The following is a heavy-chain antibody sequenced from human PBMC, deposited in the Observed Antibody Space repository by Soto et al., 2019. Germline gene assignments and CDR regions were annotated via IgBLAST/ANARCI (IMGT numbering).Heavy chain of an antibody. Sequence: GASVKVSCKASGYTFTTYIITWVRQAPGQGLEWVGWIAAYNGKTNYAQKFQGRVTMTIETSTSTANMELRGLTSDDTAIYYCARIPAENDFVMDVWGHGTTVTVSS. CDR3: ARIPAENDFVMDV. V-gene: IGHV1-18*01. CDR2: IAAYNGKT. J-gene: IGHJ6*02. D-gene: IGHD6-25*01. CDR1: GYTFTTYI.